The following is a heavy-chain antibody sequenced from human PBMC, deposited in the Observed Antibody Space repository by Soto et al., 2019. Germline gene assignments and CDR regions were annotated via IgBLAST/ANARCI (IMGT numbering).Heavy chain of an antibody. V-gene: IGHV1-46*01. D-gene: IGHD2-2*01. CDR2: INPSGGST. Sequence: ASVKVSCNACRYTFTRQYMHGARQPRRQGLEGMGIINPSGGSTSYAQNFQGRVTMTRDTSTSTVYMELSSLRSEDTAVYYCVRDSEDCSSTSCREYFQHWGQGTLVTVSS. CDR3: VRDSEDCSSTSCREYFQH. CDR1: RYTFTRQY. J-gene: IGHJ1*01.